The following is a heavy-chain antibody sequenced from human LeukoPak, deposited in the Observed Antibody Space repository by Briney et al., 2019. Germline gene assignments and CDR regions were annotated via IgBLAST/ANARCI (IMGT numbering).Heavy chain of an antibody. CDR1: GFTFSNYA. CDR3: AKDLDSGSSGFTHCFDY. V-gene: IGHV3-23*01. D-gene: IGHD3-22*01. CDR2: ISGSGGST. Sequence: GGSLRLSCAASGFTFSNYAMTWVRQAPGKGLEWISGISGSGGSTYYADSVKGRFNISRDNSKNTLYLQMNSLKAEDTALYYCAKDLDSGSSGFTHCFDYWGQGTLVTVSS. J-gene: IGHJ4*02.